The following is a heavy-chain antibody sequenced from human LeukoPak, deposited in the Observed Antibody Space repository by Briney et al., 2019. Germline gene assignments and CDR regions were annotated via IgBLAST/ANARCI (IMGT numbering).Heavy chain of an antibody. D-gene: IGHD5-18*01. Sequence: GGSLRLSCAASGFTFNTYWMTWVRQAPGKGLEWVANIKPDGSETDYVDSVKGRFTISRVNTMNSLYLQMNSLRAEDTALFYCARAGYTYGFDYWGQGALVTVSS. J-gene: IGHJ4*02. CDR1: GFTFNTYW. V-gene: IGHV3-7*04. CDR2: IKPDGSET. CDR3: ARAGYTYGFDY.